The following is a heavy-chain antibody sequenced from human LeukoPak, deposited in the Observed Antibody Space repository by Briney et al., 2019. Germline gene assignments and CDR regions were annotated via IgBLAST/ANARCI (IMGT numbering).Heavy chain of an antibody. J-gene: IGHJ1*01. CDR2: ISYDGSNK. D-gene: IGHD1-26*01. V-gene: IGHV3-30*18. CDR1: GFTFSSYG. CDR3: AKGSGGSLVGH. Sequence: QPGRSLRLSCAASGFTFSSYGMHWVRQAPGKGLEWVAVISYDGSNKYYADFVKGRFTISRDNSKNTLYLQMNSLRAEDTAVYYCAKGSGGSLVGHWGQGTLVTVSS.